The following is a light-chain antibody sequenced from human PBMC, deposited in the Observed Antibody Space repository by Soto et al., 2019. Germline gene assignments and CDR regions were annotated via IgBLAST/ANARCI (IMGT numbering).Light chain of an antibody. Sequence: DIVMTQSPDSLAVSLVERATINCKSSQSVLYNSNNKNYLAWYQQKPGQPPKLLIYWASTRESGVPDRFSGSGSGTDFTLTISSLQAEDVAVYYCQQYYSNTQWTLGQGTKVDIK. CDR3: QQYYSNTQWT. CDR1: QSVLYNSNNKNY. CDR2: WAS. V-gene: IGKV4-1*01. J-gene: IGKJ1*01.